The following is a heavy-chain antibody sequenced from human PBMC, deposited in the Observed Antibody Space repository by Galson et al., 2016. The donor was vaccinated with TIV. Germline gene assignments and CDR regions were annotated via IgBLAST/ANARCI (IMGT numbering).Heavy chain of an antibody. J-gene: IGHJ4*02. CDR2: IYHTGNT. V-gene: IGHV4-59*12. Sequence: ETLSLTCTVSGGSTSSYYWTWIRQPPGKGLAWIGYIYHTGNTIYNPSLKSRVAISLDTSKNQFSLKLSSVTAADTALYYCAREGSADYDWGRAHFDYWGQGTLVTASS. CDR3: AREGSADYDWGRAHFDY. D-gene: IGHD3-16*01. CDR1: GGSTSSYY.